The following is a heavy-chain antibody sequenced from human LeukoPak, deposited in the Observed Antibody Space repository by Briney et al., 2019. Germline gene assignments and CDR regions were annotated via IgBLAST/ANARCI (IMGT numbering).Heavy chain of an antibody. CDR1: GYAFTSYD. V-gene: IGHV1-8*01. D-gene: IGHD2-15*01. J-gene: IGHJ4*02. CDR2: MNPNSGNT. CDR3: ATELRHQDY. Sequence: ASVKVSCNASGYAFTSYDINWVRQATGQGLEWMGYMNPNSGNTGSAQKFQGRVTMTRNTSISTAYMELSSLRSEDTAVYYCATELRHQDYWGQGTLVTVSS.